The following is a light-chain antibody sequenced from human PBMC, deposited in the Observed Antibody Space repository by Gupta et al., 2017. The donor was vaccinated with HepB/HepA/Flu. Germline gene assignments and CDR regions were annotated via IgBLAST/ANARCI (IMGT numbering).Light chain of an antibody. CDR2: SNN. CDR1: SPNIGSNT. CDR3: AAWDDRLNGWV. J-gene: IGLJ3*02. Sequence: QSVLTQPPSASGTPGQRVTISCSGSSPNIGSNTVNWYQQLPGTAPKLLIYSNNERPSGVPDRLFGSKSGTSASLAISGLQSEDEADYYCAAWDDRLNGWVFGGGTKLTVL. V-gene: IGLV1-44*01.